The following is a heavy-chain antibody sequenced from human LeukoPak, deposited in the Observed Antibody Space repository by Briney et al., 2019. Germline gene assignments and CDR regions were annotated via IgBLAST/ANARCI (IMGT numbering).Heavy chain of an antibody. Sequence: SETLSLTCTVSGGSISSYYWSWIRQPPGKGLEWIGYIYYSGSTNYNPSLKSRVTISVDTSKNQFSLKLSSVTAADTAMYYCARVVTIFGMATHFDYWGQGTLVTVSS. D-gene: IGHD3-3*01. V-gene: IGHV4-59*01. CDR3: ARVVTIFGMATHFDY. J-gene: IGHJ4*02. CDR2: IYYSGST. CDR1: GGSISSYY.